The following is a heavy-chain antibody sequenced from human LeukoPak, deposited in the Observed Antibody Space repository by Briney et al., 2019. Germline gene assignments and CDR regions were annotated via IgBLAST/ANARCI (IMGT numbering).Heavy chain of an antibody. CDR1: GFTFSNSA. Sequence: GGSLRLSCAASGFTFSNSAMNWVRQAPGKGLEWVSAISGSGGSTYYANSVKGRFTISRDNSRNTLYLQMNSLRAEDTAVYYCAKGQVFQCDYWGQGTLVTVSS. J-gene: IGHJ4*02. CDR3: AKGQVFQCDY. V-gene: IGHV3-23*01. CDR2: ISGSGGST. D-gene: IGHD2/OR15-2a*01.